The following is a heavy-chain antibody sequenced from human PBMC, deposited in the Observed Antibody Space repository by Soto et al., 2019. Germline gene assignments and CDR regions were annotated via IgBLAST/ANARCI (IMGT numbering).Heavy chain of an antibody. Sequence: QVQLQESGPGLVKPSGTLSLTCAVSGGSISSSNWWSWVRQPPGKGLEWIGKIYHSGSTNYNPSLKSRVSISVDKSKNQFSLKLSSVTAADTAVYYCARVYMVRGTIIRYFDYWGQGTLVTVSS. D-gene: IGHD3-10*01. CDR3: ARVYMVRGTIIRYFDY. CDR1: GGSISSSNW. CDR2: IYHSGST. V-gene: IGHV4-4*02. J-gene: IGHJ4*02.